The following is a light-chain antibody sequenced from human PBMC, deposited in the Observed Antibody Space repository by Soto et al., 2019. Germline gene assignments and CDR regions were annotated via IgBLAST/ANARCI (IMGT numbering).Light chain of an antibody. Sequence: EFVLTQSPGTLPLSPGERATLSCRAIQTVKNNSLAWYQQKPGQTPSLLIYDASSRATGISDRFSGGGSGTDFTLTISILEPEDLAVYYCQQFSSYPLTFGGGTKVQIK. CDR3: QQFSSYPLT. CDR2: DAS. J-gene: IGKJ4*01. V-gene: IGKV3-20*01. CDR1: QTVKNNS.